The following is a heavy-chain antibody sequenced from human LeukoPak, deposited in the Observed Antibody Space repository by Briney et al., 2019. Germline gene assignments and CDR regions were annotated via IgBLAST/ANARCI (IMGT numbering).Heavy chain of an antibody. Sequence: SETLSLTWTVSGGSISYYYWSWIRQSPGKGLEWIGYVYYSGTTNYNPSLKSRVTISVDTSKNQFSLQLRSVTAADTAVYYCAREDPQTRVPEGMDVWVQGTTVTVSS. J-gene: IGHJ6*02. V-gene: IGHV4-59*01. CDR1: GGSISYYY. CDR2: VYYSGTT. D-gene: IGHD4/OR15-4a*01. CDR3: AREDPQTRVPEGMDV.